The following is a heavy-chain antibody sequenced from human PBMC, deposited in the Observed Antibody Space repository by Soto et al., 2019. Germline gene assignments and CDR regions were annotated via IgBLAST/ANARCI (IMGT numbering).Heavy chain of an antibody. J-gene: IGHJ4*02. CDR3: AKNSESSAYSSFDY. D-gene: IGHD3-22*01. CDR1: GFSFRDYG. V-gene: IGHV3-23*01. Sequence: PGGSLRLSCAASGFSFRDYGMSWVRQAPGKGLEWLSAIIGNGDTAYYADSVRGRFTISRDNSKNTLYLQMNSLRAEDTAVYYCAKNSESSAYSSFDYWGQGTLVTVSS. CDR2: IIGNGDTA.